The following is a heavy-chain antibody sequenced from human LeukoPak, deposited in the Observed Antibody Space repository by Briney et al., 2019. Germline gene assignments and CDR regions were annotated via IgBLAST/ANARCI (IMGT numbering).Heavy chain of an antibody. CDR2: ISYDGSNK. V-gene: IGHV3-30*04. J-gene: IGHJ4*02. D-gene: IGHD4-17*01. Sequence: GGSLRLSCTASGFTFGDYAMSWVRQAPGKGLEWVTVISYDGSNKYYADSVKGRFTISRDNSKNTLYLQMNSLRTEDTAVYYCATNTVTTSEPDYWGQGTLVTVSS. CDR3: ATNTVTTSEPDY. CDR1: GFTFGDYA.